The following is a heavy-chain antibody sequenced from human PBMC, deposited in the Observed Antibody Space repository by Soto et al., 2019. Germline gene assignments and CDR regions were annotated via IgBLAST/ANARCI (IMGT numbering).Heavy chain of an antibody. D-gene: IGHD4-4*01. V-gene: IGHV3-23*01. Sequence: GGSLRLSCAASGFTFSSYAMSWVRQAPGKGLEWVSAISGSGGSTYYADSVKGRFTISRDNSKNTLYLQMSSLRAEDTAVYYCAKLPNATVYYYMDVWGKGTTVTVSS. CDR2: ISGSGGST. CDR3: AKLPNATVYYYMDV. CDR1: GFTFSSYA. J-gene: IGHJ6*03.